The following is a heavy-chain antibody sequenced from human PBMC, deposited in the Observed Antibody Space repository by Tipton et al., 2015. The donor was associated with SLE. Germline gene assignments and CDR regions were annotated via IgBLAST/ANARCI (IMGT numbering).Heavy chain of an antibody. CDR3: VRSWGEIREVDY. J-gene: IGHJ4*02. CDR2: MHYSGTT. D-gene: IGHD3-16*01. CDR1: GDSISSSSHL. Sequence: TLSLTCSVSGDSISSSSHLWGWIRQPPGKGLEWIGNMHYSGTTDYNPSLKSRVTISLEKSKNQFSLKLTSVTAADTAVYYCVRSWGEIREVDYWGQGTLVTVSS. V-gene: IGHV4-39*07.